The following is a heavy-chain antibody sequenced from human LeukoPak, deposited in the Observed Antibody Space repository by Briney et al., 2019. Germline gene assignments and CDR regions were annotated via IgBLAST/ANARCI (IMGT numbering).Heavy chain of an antibody. V-gene: IGHV3-53*01. CDR3: ARQDRYRYYYDSSGHISH. J-gene: IGHJ1*01. CDR1: EFSVGSNY. CDR2: IYSGGST. D-gene: IGHD3-22*01. Sequence: GGSLRLSCAASEFSVGSNYMSWVRQAPGKGLQWVSVIYSGGSTYYADSVKGRFTISRDNSKNTLYLQMNSLRAEDTAVYYCARQDRYRYYYDSSGHISHWGQGTLVTVSS.